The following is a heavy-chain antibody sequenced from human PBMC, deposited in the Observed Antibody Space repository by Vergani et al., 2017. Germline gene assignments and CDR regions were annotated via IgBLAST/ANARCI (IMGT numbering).Heavy chain of an antibody. Sequence: EVQLLESGGGLVQPGGSLRLSCAASGFTFSSYAMSWVRQAPGRGLGGVSAISSSSSYIYYADSVKGRFTISRDNAKNSLYLQMKSLRAEDTAVYYCARVRSVYYYYGMDVWGQGTTVTVSS. V-gene: IGHV3-21*01. J-gene: IGHJ6*02. CDR3: ARVRSVYYYYGMDV. CDR1: GFTFSSYA. CDR2: ISSSSSYI.